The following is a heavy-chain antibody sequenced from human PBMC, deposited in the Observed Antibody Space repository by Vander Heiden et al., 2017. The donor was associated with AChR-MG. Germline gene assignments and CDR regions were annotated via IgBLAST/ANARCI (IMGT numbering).Heavy chain of an antibody. D-gene: IGHD2-21*01. J-gene: IGHJ3*02. CDR1: GFTFSDYY. CDR3: ATRPYTVVVIAIYFDAFDI. CDR2: ISSSGSTI. V-gene: IGHV3-11*01. Sequence: VQLVESGGGLVKPGGSLRLSCAASGFTFSDYYMSWIRQAPGKGLEWVSYISSSGSTIYYADSVKGRFTISRDNAKNSLYLQMNSLRAEDTAVYYCATRPYTVVVIAIYFDAFDIWGQGTMVTVSS.